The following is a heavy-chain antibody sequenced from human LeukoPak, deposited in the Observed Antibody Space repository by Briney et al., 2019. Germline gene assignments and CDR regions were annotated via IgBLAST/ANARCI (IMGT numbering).Heavy chain of an antibody. CDR2: IYYTGST. CDR1: GGSISSYY. CDR3: ARGATASYFDY. D-gene: IGHD1-26*01. V-gene: IGHV4-59*01. Sequence: SETLSLTCTVSGGSISSYYWSWIRQPPGKGLEWIGYIYYTGSTNYNPSLKSRATMSVDTSKSQLSLKLSSVTAADTAVYYCARGATASYFDYWGQGTLVTVSS. J-gene: IGHJ4*02.